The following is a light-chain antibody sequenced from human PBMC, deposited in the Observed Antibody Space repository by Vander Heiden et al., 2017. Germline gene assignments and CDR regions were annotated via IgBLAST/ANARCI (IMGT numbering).Light chain of an antibody. J-gene: IGLJ2*01. V-gene: IGLV1-36*01. Sequence: QSVLTQPPSVSEAPRQRVTISCSGSSSNIGNNAGNWYQQLPGKAPKLLIYYDDLLPSGVSDRFSDSKSGTSASLAISGLQSEDEADYYCAAWDDSLNGVVFGGGTKLTVL. CDR3: AAWDDSLNGVV. CDR2: YDD. CDR1: SSNIGNNA.